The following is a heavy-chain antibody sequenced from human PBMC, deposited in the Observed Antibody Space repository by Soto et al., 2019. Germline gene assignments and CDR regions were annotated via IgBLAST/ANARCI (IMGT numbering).Heavy chain of an antibody. Sequence: SETLSLTCTVSGDSVSNYYWSWIRQPPGKGLEWIGYIYYIGSTKYNPSLKSRVTISVDTSRNQVSLKLSSVTAADTAVYYCARGGVGCSSTSCYDAFDIWGQGTMVTVSS. CDR3: ARGGVGCSSTSCYDAFDI. J-gene: IGHJ3*02. CDR2: IYYIGST. CDR1: GDSVSNYY. V-gene: IGHV4-59*02. D-gene: IGHD2-2*01.